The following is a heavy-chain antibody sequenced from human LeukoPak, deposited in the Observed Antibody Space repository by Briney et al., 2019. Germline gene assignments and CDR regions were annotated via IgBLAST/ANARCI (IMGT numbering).Heavy chain of an antibody. D-gene: IGHD3-22*01. CDR3: ARDSFAGYDSSGYSSYDY. CDR1: GFSFSDYS. V-gene: IGHV3-21*01. J-gene: IGHJ4*02. Sequence: PGGSLRLSCAASGFSFSDYSMNWVRQAPGKGLEWVSFISSYSTYIYYADSLKGRFTISRDNAKNSLYLQMNSLRAENTAVYYCARDSFAGYDSSGYSSYDYWGQGTLVTVSS. CDR2: ISSYSTYI.